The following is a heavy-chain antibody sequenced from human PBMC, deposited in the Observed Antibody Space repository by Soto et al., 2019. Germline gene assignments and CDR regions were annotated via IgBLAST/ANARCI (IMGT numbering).Heavy chain of an antibody. CDR2: ISAGSGSA. D-gene: IGHD2-2*01. J-gene: IGHJ6*01. CDR3: AKLFLSSNRPHTRYYSG. V-gene: IGHV3-23*01. Sequence: GKGLEWVSAISAGSGSAFYADSVKGRFTISRDNSKNTLYLQLRSLRADDTAVYYCAKLFLSSNRPHTRYYSG.